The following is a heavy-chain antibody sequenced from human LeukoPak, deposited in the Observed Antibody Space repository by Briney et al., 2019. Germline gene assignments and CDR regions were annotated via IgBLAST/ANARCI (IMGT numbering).Heavy chain of an antibody. CDR2: INAGNGKT. J-gene: IGHJ4*02. CDR3: ARGIWSSHNKDYYFDY. CDR1: GYTFTNYA. V-gene: IGHV1-3*01. Sequence: GASVKVSCKASGYTFTNYAMNWVHQAPGQRLEWMGWINAGNGKTKSSQRFQDRVTITRDTSASTAYMELNSLRSEDTAVYYCARGIWSSHNKDYYFDYWGQGSLVTVSS. D-gene: IGHD2-21*01.